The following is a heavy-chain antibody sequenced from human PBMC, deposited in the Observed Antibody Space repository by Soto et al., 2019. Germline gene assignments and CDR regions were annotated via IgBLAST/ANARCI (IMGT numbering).Heavy chain of an antibody. J-gene: IGHJ5*02. CDR2: ISFDGGNQ. Sequence: ESGGGVVQPGRSLRLSCAASGFMFNSYGFHWVRQAPGKGLEWVAGISFDGGNQYYADSVKGRFTISRDKSNSTLYLQMNSLGAEDTATYYCAKDSSVTAAGSGGWFDPWGQGTLVIVSS. CDR3: AKDSSVTAAGSGGWFDP. CDR1: GFMFNSYG. V-gene: IGHV3-30*18. D-gene: IGHD6-13*01.